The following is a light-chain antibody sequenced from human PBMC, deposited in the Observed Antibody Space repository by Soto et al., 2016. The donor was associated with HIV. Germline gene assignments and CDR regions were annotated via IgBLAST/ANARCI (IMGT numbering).Light chain of an antibody. CDR3: QVWDSSSNPWV. V-gene: IGLV3-21*03. Sequence: SYVLAQPPSVSVAPGKTARITCGGENIGSESVHWYQQKPGQAPVLVVHDDSVRPSGIPERFSGSNSGNTATLTISRVEVGDEADYYCQVWDSSSNPWVFGGGTKLTVL. CDR2: DDS. J-gene: IGLJ3*02. CDR1: NIGSES.